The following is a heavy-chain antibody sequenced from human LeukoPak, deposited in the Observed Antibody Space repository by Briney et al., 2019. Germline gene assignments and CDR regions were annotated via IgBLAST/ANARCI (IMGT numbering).Heavy chain of an antibody. CDR3: ARAVLRISIFGVIDV. J-gene: IGHJ6*02. Sequence: PSETLSLTCTVSGASLSSEGYSWRWIRQHPGKGGEWLGYIYYSGSTYYNPSLKSRAIISADTSENQFSLNLSSVTAADTAVYYCARAVLRISIFGVIDVWGQGTTVTVSS. CDR2: IYYSGST. V-gene: IGHV4-31*03. CDR1: GASLSSEGYS. D-gene: IGHD3-3*01.